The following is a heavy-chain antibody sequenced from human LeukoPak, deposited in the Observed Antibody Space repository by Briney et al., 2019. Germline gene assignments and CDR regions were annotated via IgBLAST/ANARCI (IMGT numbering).Heavy chain of an antibody. Sequence: ASVKVSCKASGYTFTSYYMHWVRQAPGQGLEWMGIINASGGSTSYAQKFQGRVTMTRDTSTSTVYMELSSLRSEDTAVYYCARDAPFKYCSSTSCSGFDYWGQGTLVTVSS. V-gene: IGHV1-46*03. CDR2: INASGGST. CDR3: ARDAPFKYCSSTSCSGFDY. D-gene: IGHD2-2*01. J-gene: IGHJ4*02. CDR1: GYTFTSYY.